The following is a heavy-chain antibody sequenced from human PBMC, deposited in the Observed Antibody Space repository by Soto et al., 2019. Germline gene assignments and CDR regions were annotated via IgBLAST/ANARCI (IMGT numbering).Heavy chain of an antibody. J-gene: IGHJ4*02. V-gene: IGHV3-30*18. D-gene: IGHD3-22*01. CDR3: ANLDSSGYYFDY. CDR1: GCTFSSYG. CDR2: ISYDGSNK. Sequence: QVQLVESGGGVVQPGRSLRLSCAASGCTFSSYGMHWVRQSPGKGLEWVAVISYDGSNKYYADSVKGRFTISRDNSKNTLYLQMNSLRAEDTAVYYCANLDSSGYYFDYWGQGTLVTVSS.